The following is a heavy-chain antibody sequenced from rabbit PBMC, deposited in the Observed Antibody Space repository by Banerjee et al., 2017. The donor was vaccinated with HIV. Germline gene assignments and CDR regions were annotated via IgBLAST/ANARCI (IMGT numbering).Heavy chain of an antibody. D-gene: IGHD6-1*01. CDR1: GFSFSSSYW. CDR3: ARNGDAAYNYHL. CDR2: IYAGSSGTT. J-gene: IGHJ4*01. V-gene: IGHV1S45*01. Sequence: QEQLEESGGDLVKPEGSLTLTCTASGFSFSSSYWICWVRQAPGKGLEWIGCIYAGSSGTTYYANWAKGRFTISKTSSTTVTLQMTSLTAADTATYFCARNGDAAYNYHLWGQGTLVTVS.